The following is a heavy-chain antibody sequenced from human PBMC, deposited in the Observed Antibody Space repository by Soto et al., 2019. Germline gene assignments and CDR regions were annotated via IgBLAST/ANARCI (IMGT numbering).Heavy chain of an antibody. V-gene: IGHV5-10-1*01. D-gene: IGHD5-12*01. CDR2: IDPSDSYT. J-gene: IGHJ3*02. CDR3: ARRRRDGYNYEAFDI. Sequence: GESLKISCEGSGYSFTSYWINWVRQMPGKGLEWMGRIDPSDSYTNYSPSFQGHVTIPADKSISTAYLQWSSVKASDTAMYYCARRRRDGYNYEAFDIWGQGTMVTVSS. CDR1: GYSFTSYW.